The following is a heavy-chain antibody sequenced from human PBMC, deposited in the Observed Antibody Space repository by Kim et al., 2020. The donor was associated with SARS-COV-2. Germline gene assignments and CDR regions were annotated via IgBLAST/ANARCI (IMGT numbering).Heavy chain of an antibody. Sequence: GGSLRLSCAASGFTFSSYAMSWVRQAPGKGLEWVSAISGSGGSTYYADSVKGWFTISRDNSKNTLYLQMNSLRAEDMAVYYCAKVDDYGSGYDYWGQGTLVTVSS. CDR1: GFTFSSYA. V-gene: IGHV3-23*01. J-gene: IGHJ4*02. CDR3: AKVDDYGSGYDY. D-gene: IGHD3-10*01. CDR2: ISGSGGST.